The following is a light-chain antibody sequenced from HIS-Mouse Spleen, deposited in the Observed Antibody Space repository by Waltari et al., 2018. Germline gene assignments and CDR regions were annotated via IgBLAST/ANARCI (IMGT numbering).Light chain of an antibody. CDR3: AAWDDSLSGPV. J-gene: IGLJ3*02. CDR1: SSNIGSNF. V-gene: IGLV1-47*01. CDR2: RNN. Sequence: QSVLTQPPSASGTPGQRVTISCSVRSSNIGSNFVYWYQPLPGTAPKLLIYRNNQRPSGVPDRFSGSKSGTSASLAISGLRSEDEADYYCAAWDDSLSGPVFGGGTKLTVL.